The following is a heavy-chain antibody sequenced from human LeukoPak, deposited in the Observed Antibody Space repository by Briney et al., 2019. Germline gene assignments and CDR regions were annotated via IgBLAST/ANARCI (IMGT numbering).Heavy chain of an antibody. D-gene: IGHD4-11*01. CDR2: ITGYNDNT. CDR3: ARGGVTSAFMDV. J-gene: IGHJ6*04. Sequence: ASVKVSCKASGYTFTDYGVTWVRQAPGQGLEWMGWITGYNDNTNYAQNLQGGLTMTADTSTTTSYMELRSLTSDDTAVYYCARGGVTSAFMDVWGKGTTVTVSP. V-gene: IGHV1-18*01. CDR1: GYTFTDYG.